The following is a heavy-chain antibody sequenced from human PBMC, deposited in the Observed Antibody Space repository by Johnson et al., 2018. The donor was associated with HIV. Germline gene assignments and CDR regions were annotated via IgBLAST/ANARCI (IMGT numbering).Heavy chain of an antibody. CDR1: GFSFTNAW. CDR2: IKSKPDGATT. J-gene: IGHJ3*02. Sequence: EVQLVESGGGRAKPGGSLRLSCAVSGFSFTNAWMSWVRQAPGKGLEWVGHIKSKPDGATTDYAAPVRGRFTIYRDSSKNTVYLQMNSLRAEDTAVYYCAKGGSSNDAFDIWGQGTMVTVSS. D-gene: IGHD6-13*01. V-gene: IGHV3-15*01. CDR3: AKGGSSNDAFDI.